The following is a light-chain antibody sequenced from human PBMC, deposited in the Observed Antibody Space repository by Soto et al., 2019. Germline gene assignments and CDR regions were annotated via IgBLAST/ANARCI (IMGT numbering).Light chain of an antibody. J-gene: IGLJ1*01. CDR3: NSYTTSSTYV. Sequence: SVLTQPASVSGSPGQWITISCTGTSSDVGGYNYVSWYQQHPGKAPKLMIYDVSNRPSGVSNRFSGSKSGNTASLTISGLQAEDEADYYCNSYTTSSTYVFGTGTKVTVL. CDR2: DVS. V-gene: IGLV2-14*01. CDR1: SSDVGGYNY.